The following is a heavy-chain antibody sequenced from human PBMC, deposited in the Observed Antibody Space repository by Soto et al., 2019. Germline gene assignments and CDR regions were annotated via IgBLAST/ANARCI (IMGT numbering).Heavy chain of an antibody. D-gene: IGHD4-4*01. CDR2: IIPLFRTP. J-gene: IGHJ6*02. CDR1: GGTFSSSA. CDR3: ARDNDRLQLGGNYYYILDV. V-gene: IGHV1-69*12. Sequence: QVQLVQSGAEMKEPGSSVKVSCKTSGGTFSSSAISWLRQAPGQGLEWMGGIIPLFRTPDYAQKFQGRVTIAAEEPTSTANMELSGLRSEDTALYYCARDNDRLQLGGNYYYILDVWGQGTTITVSS.